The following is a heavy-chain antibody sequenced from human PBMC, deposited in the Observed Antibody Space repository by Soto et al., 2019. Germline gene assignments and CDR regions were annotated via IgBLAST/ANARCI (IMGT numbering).Heavy chain of an antibody. Sequence: QVQLVQSGAEVKKPGSSVKVSCKASGGTFSSYAISWVRQAPGQGLEWMGGIIRIFGTANYAQKFQGRVTITADKSTSTAYMELSSLRSEDTAVYYCARDVTMVRGVIGYYGMDVWGQGTTVTVSS. D-gene: IGHD3-10*01. J-gene: IGHJ6*02. V-gene: IGHV1-69*06. CDR3: ARDVTMVRGVIGYYGMDV. CDR1: GGTFSSYA. CDR2: IIRIFGTA.